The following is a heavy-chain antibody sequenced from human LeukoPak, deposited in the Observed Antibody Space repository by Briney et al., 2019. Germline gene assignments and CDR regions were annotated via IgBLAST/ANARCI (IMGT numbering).Heavy chain of an antibody. D-gene: IGHD3-3*01. J-gene: IGHJ6*02. V-gene: IGHV3-23*01. CDR1: GFTFSSYA. CDR2: ISGSGDST. Sequence: QTGGSLRLSCAASGFTFSSYAMSWVRQAPGKGLEWVSGISGSGDSTYYADSVKGRFTISRDNSKNTLYLQMNSLRAEDTAVYYCANGRFLEWLQRTNDYYYGMDVWGQGTTVTVSS. CDR3: ANGRFLEWLQRTNDYYYGMDV.